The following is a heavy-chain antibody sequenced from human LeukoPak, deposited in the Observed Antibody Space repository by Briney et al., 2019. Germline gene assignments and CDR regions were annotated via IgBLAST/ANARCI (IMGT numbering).Heavy chain of an antibody. CDR2: ISSSSSYI. V-gene: IGHV3-21*01. Sequence: PGGSLRLSCAASGFTFSSYSMNWVRQAPGKGLEWVSSISSSSSYIYYADSVKGRFTISRDNAKNSLYLQMNSLRAEDTVVYYCARGDSSGYYYFDYWGQGTLVTVSS. J-gene: IGHJ4*02. CDR1: GFTFSSYS. D-gene: IGHD3-22*01. CDR3: ARGDSSGYYYFDY.